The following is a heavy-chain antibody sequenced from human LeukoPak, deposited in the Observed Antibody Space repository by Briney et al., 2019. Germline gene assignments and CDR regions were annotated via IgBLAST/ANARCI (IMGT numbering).Heavy chain of an antibody. CDR1: GYTFTGYY. Sequence: ASVKVSCKASGYTFTGYYMHWVRQAPGQGLEWMGWINPNSGGTNYAQKFQGRVTMTRDTSISTAYMELSSLRSEDTAVYYCAIGAGYSSGWYMVWGQGTLVTVSS. D-gene: IGHD6-19*01. V-gene: IGHV1-2*02. CDR2: INPNSGGT. CDR3: AIGAGYSSGWYMV. J-gene: IGHJ4*02.